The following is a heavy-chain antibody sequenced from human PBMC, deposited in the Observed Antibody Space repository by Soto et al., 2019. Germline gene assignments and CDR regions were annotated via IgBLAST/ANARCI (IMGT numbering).Heavy chain of an antibody. V-gene: IGHV3-30-3*01. D-gene: IGHD2-15*01. CDR3: ARVKGCSGGICCSYFDY. CDR2: ISYDGSNK. CDR1: GFTFSSYA. Sequence: QVQLVESGGGVVQPGRSLRLSCAASGFTFSSYAMHWVRQAPGKGLEWVAVISYDGSNKYYADSVKGRFTSSRDNSKNTVYLQMNSLRAEYTELYYGARVKGCSGGICCSYFDYWGRGTLVTVSS. J-gene: IGHJ4*02.